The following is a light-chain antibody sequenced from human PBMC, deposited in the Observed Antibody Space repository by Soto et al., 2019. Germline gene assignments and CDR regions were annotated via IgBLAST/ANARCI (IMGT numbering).Light chain of an antibody. CDR3: KQYNNWPLVT. Sequence: EIVMTQSPATLSVSPGERATLSCRASQSVSSHLAWYQHKPGQAPRLLIYGASTRATGIPARFSGSGSGTEFTVTSSSLQSEDSAVYCCKQYNNWPLVTFGGGTKVEIK. J-gene: IGKJ4*01. CDR2: GAS. V-gene: IGKV3-15*01. CDR1: QSVSSH.